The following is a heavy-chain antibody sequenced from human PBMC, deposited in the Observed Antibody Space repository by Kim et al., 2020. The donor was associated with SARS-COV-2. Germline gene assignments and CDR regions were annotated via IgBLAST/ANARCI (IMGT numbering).Heavy chain of an antibody. V-gene: IGHV4-39*01. CDR1: GGSISSSSYY. Sequence: SETLSLTCTVSGGSISSSSYYWGWIRQPPGKGLEWIGSIYYSGSTYYNPSLKSRVTISVDTSKNQFSLKLSSVTAADTAVYYCARGYGDYFPRYWGQGTLVTVSS. J-gene: IGHJ4*02. CDR3: ARGYGDYFPRY. CDR2: IYYSGST. D-gene: IGHD4-17*01.